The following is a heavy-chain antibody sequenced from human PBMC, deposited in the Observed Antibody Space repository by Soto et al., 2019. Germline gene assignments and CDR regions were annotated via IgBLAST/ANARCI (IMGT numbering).Heavy chain of an antibody. CDR3: AKGASHAPFEK. CDR1: GFAFNDFA. J-gene: IGHJ4*02. Sequence: QAGGSLRLSCAASGFAFNDFAMNWVRQAPGKGPEWLSTISDSGDKTFHSDSVKGRFNISRDNSNNKMFLQMNSLRAEDTAIYYCAKGASHAPFEKWGRGTLVTVSS. V-gene: IGHV3-23*01. CDR2: ISDSGDKT.